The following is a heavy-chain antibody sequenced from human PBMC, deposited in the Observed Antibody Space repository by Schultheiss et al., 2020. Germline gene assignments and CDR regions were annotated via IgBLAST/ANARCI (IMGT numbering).Heavy chain of an antibody. D-gene: IGHD1-26*01. CDR2: MNPNSGNT. V-gene: IGHV1-8*02. Sequence: ASVKVSCKASGSTFTSYGISWVRQAPGQGLEWMGWMNPNSGNTGYAQKFQGRVTMTRNTSISTAYMELSSLRSEDTAVYYCASIGGELFDYWGQGTLVTVSS. CDR1: GSTFTSYG. CDR3: ASIGGELFDY. J-gene: IGHJ4*02.